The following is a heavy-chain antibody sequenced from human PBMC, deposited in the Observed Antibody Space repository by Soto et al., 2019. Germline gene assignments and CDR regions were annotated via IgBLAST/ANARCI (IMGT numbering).Heavy chain of an antibody. Sequence: PGGSLSLSCAASGFTFSNYAMNWVRQAPGKGLEWVSTISGSGGSTYYADSVKGRFTISRDNSKNTLYLQMNSLRSEDTAVYYCAGGYCSGGSCPARDYYMDVWGKGTTVTVSS. V-gene: IGHV3-23*01. J-gene: IGHJ6*03. D-gene: IGHD2-15*01. CDR3: AGGYCSGGSCPARDYYMDV. CDR2: ISGSGGST. CDR1: GFTFSNYA.